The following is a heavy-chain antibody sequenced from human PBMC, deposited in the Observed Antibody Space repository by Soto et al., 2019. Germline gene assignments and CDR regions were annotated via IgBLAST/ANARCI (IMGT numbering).Heavy chain of an antibody. CDR3: ARDRTITSSSNRYYYYGMDV. D-gene: IGHD6-13*01. CDR1: GYTFTSYG. J-gene: IGHJ6*02. CDR2: ISAYNGNT. Sequence: ASVKVSCKASGYTFTSYGISWVRQAPGQGLEWMGWISAYNGNTNYAQKLQGRVTMTTDTSTSTAYMELRSLRSDDTAVYYCARDRTITSSSNRYYYYGMDVWGQGTTVTVSS. V-gene: IGHV1-18*04.